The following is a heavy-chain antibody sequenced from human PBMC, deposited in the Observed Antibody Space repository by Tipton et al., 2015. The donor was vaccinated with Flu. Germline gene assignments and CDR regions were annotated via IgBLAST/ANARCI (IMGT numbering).Heavy chain of an antibody. V-gene: IGHV4-59*01. J-gene: IGHJ6*02. CDR3: GRVPLWFGELPSYGMDV. CDR2: IYYSGSP. D-gene: IGHD3-10*01. CDR1: GYSIASDYY. Sequence: TLSLTCSVSGYSIASDYYWSWIRQPPGKGLEYIGYIYYSGSPNYNPSLKSRVTISVDTSKNQFSLKLTSVTAADTAVYYCGRVPLWFGELPSYGMDVWGQGTTVTVSS.